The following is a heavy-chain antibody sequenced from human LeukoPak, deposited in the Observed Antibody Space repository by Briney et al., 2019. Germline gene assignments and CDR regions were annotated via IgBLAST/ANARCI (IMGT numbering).Heavy chain of an antibody. CDR1: GFTFSDYY. V-gene: IGHV3-11*01. J-gene: IGHJ4*02. CDR2: ISSSGSTI. CDR3: ARAGGGSYYYESSGYYGFDY. D-gene: IGHD3-22*01. Sequence: PGGSLRLSCAASGFTFSDYYMSWIRQAPGKGLEWVSYISSSGSTIYYADSVKGRFTISRDNAKNSLYLQMNSLRAEDTAVYYCARAGGGSYYYESSGYYGFDYWGQGTLVTVSS.